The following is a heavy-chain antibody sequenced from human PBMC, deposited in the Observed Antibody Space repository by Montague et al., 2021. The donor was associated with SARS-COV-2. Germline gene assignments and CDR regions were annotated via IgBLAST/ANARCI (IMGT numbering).Heavy chain of an antibody. J-gene: IGHJ6*02. CDR1: GGSISSREW. CDR2: IYQSESGCT. V-gene: IGHV4-4*02. D-gene: IGHD5/OR15-5a*01. Sequence: SETLSLTCSVSGGSISSREWWCWVRQPPGKRLECIYEIYQSESGCTNYNPTLKSRATITIDQSKNYFSLNLTSMTAADTSVYYCVGTCVYLSPLDVWGQGTTVIVSS. CDR3: VGTCVYLSPLDV.